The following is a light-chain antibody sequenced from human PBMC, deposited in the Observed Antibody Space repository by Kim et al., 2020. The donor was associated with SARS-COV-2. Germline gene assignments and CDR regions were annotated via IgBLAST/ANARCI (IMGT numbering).Light chain of an antibody. CDR1: SPNIGNNY. J-gene: IGLJ2*01. CDR3: GTWDSSLSAVV. CDR2: DNN. V-gene: IGLV1-51*01. Sequence: KVTISAPGSSPNIGNNYLSCYQQHPGTAPELLIYDNNKRPSGIPDRFSGSKSGTSATLGITGLQTGDEADYYCGTWDSSLSAVVFGGGTQLTVL.